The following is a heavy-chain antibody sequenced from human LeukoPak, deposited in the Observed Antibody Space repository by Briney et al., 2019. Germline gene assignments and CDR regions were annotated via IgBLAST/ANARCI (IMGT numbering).Heavy chain of an antibody. CDR3: AKDHANTPVVTN. CDR2: INPSGGST. J-gene: IGHJ4*02. CDR1: GYTFTSYY. V-gene: IGHV1-46*01. Sequence: ASVKVSCKASGYTFTSYYIHWVRQAPGQGLEWMGLINPSGGSTNYAQKFQGRVTMTRDTSTSTVYMELSNLRVDDTAIYYCAKDHANTPVVTNWGQGILVSVSS. D-gene: IGHD2-21*02.